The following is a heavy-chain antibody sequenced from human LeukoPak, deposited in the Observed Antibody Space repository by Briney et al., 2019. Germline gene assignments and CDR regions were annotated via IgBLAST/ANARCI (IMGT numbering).Heavy chain of an antibody. Sequence: GGSLRLSCAASGFTFSDYYMSWIRQAPGKGLEWVAYISSTGSTIYYADSVKGRFTISRDNAKNSLFLQMNSLRADDTAVYYCARTGGFGDLYYFDYWGQGTLVTVSS. CDR3: ARTGGFGDLYYFDY. D-gene: IGHD3-10*01. CDR1: GFTFSDYY. V-gene: IGHV3-11*04. CDR2: ISSTGSTI. J-gene: IGHJ4*02.